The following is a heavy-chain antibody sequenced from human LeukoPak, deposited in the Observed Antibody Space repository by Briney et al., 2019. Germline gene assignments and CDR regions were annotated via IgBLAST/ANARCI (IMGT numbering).Heavy chain of an antibody. CDR3: ASRYCTNGVCYVWFPHDAFDI. CDR2: ISGSGGST. CDR1: GFSFSSYA. J-gene: IGHJ3*02. V-gene: IGHV3-23*01. D-gene: IGHD2-8*01. Sequence: GGSLRLSCGASGFSFSSYAMSWVRQAPEKGLEWVSAISGSGGSTYYADSVKGRFTISRDNSKNTLYLQMNSLRAEDTAVYYCASRYCTNGVCYVWFPHDAFDIWGQGTMVTVSS.